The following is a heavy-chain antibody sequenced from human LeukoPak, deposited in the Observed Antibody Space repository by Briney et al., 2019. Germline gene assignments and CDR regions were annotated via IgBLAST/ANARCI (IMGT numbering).Heavy chain of an antibody. CDR3: ARHQAVRYFDWLLHDAFAI. Sequence: SETLSLTCTVSGGSISSYYWSWIRQPPGKGLEWIGYIYYSGSTNYNPSLKSRVTISVDTSKNQFSLKLSSVTAADTAVYYCARHQAVRYFDWLLHDAFAIWGQGTMVTVSS. CDR1: GGSISSYY. V-gene: IGHV4-59*08. CDR2: IYYSGST. D-gene: IGHD3-9*01. J-gene: IGHJ3*02.